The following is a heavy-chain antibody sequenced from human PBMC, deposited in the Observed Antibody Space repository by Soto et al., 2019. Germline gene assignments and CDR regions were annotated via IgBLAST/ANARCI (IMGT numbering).Heavy chain of an antibody. D-gene: IGHD1-26*01. V-gene: IGHV3-33*01. Sequence: QVQLVESGAGVVQPGRSLRLSCAASGFTFSSYGMHWVRQAPGKGLAWVAVIWYDGSNKYYADSVKGRFTISRDNSKNTLYLQINSLRAEDTAVYYCARVATPLDYYYYYGMDVWGQGTTVTVSS. CDR2: IWYDGSNK. CDR1: GFTFSSYG. J-gene: IGHJ6*02. CDR3: ARVATPLDYYYYYGMDV.